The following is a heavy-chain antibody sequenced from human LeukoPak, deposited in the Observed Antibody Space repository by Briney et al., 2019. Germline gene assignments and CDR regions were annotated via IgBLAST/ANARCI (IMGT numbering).Heavy chain of an antibody. CDR2: LYYSGST. V-gene: IGHV4-39*01. CDR3: ARRKIEVAGIIDY. D-gene: IGHD6-19*01. CDR1: GASITSRGSC. Sequence: PSETLSLTCTVSGASITSRGSCCGWLRQPPGKGLEWIGSLYYSGSTYYNPSLKSRVTISVDTSKNQFSLKLNSVSAADAAVYYCARRKIEVAGIIDYWGQGTLVTVSS. J-gene: IGHJ4*02.